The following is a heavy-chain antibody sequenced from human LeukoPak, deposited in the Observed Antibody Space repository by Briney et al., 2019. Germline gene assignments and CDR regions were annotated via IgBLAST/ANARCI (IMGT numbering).Heavy chain of an antibody. V-gene: IGHV1-69*13. D-gene: IGHD1-14*01. J-gene: IGHJ1*01. CDR2: ITPMFGTS. CDR1: GGTFSRHT. CDR3: ARDSSEFRSLLFH. Sequence: SGKVSCKASGGTFSRHTISWVRQSPGQGLEWMGGITPMFGTSNYAQKFRGRVTITADESTSTAYVELSSLRSEDTAVYYCARDSSEFRSLLFHWGQGTLVTVSS.